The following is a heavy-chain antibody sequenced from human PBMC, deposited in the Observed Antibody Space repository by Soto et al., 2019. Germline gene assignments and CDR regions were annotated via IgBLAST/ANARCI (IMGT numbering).Heavy chain of an antibody. CDR3: AKDGLWNHDAFDS. V-gene: IGHV3-23*01. CDR1: GFTFSSYA. Sequence: EVQLLESGGGLVQPGGSLRLSCAASGFTFSSYAMSWVRQAPGTELEWVSAISGSGGSTYYSDSVKGRFTISRDNSKNTLYLQMNSLRAEDTAVYYCAKDGLWNHDAFDSCGQGTMVTVSS. D-gene: IGHD1-1*01. J-gene: IGHJ3*02. CDR2: ISGSGGST.